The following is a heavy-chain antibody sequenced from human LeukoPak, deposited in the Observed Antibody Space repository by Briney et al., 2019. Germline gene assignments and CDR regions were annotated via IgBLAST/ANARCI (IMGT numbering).Heavy chain of an antibody. CDR1: GFPFSNTW. J-gene: IGHJ3*02. CDR2: IKSKTDGGTT. CDR3: TTYGSGDAFAI. Sequence: AGSLRLSCTDSGFPFSNTWMSWVRQAPGTRLERVGRIKSKTDGGTTDYAAPVNGRFTISRDDSKNTLYLQMNSLKTEDTAVYYCTTYGSGDAFAIWGQGTVVTVSS. V-gene: IGHV3-15*01. D-gene: IGHD6-19*01.